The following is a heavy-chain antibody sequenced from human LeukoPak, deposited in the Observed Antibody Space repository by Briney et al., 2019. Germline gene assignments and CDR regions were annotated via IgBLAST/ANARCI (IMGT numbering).Heavy chain of an antibody. CDR1: GGSISSHY. D-gene: IGHD1-1*01. J-gene: IGHJ6*03. CDR2: IYYSGST. CDR3: ARGVVSTGNSRYYYYYMDV. Sequence: PSETLSLTCTVPGGSISSHYWSWIRQPPGKGLEWIGYIYYSGSTNYNPSLKSRVTISVDTSKNQFSLKLSSVTAADTAVYYCARGVVSTGNSRYYYYYMDVWGKGTTVTVSS. V-gene: IGHV4-59*11.